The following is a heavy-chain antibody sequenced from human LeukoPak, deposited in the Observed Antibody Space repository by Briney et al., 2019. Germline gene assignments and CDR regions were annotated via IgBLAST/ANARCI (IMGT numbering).Heavy chain of an antibody. V-gene: IGHV5-51*01. Sequence: GESLKISCKGSGYSFTSYGIGWVRQMPGKGLEWMGIIYPGDSDTRYSPSFQGQVTISADKSISTAYLQWSSLKASDTAMYYCASAATHSSSYSDYWGQGTLVTVSS. CDR3: ASAATHSSSYSDY. CDR1: GYSFTSYG. CDR2: IYPGDSDT. J-gene: IGHJ4*02. D-gene: IGHD6-13*01.